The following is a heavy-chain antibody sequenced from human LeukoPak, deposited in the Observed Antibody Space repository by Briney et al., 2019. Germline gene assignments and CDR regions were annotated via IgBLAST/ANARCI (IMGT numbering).Heavy chain of an antibody. CDR2: ISYDGSNK. D-gene: IGHD6-19*01. CDR3: AREGAYSSGWSNWFDP. V-gene: IGHV3-30*04. J-gene: IGHJ5*02. CDR1: GFTFSSYA. Sequence: PGRSLRLSCAASGFTFSSYAMHWVRQAPGKGLEWVAVISYDGSNKYYADSVKGRFTISRDNSKNTLYLQMNSLRAEDTAVYYCAREGAYSSGWSNWFDPWGQGTLVTVSS.